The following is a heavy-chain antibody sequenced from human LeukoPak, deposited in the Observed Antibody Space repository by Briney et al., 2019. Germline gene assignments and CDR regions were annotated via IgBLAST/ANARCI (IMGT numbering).Heavy chain of an antibody. CDR1: AGSFSGYY. V-gene: IGHV4-34*01. D-gene: IGHD5-18*01. CDR3: ARGLRRGYSYGGDFDY. J-gene: IGHJ4*02. CDR2: INHSGST. Sequence: SETLSLTCAVYAGSFSGYYWSWIRQPPGKGLEWIGEINHSGSTNYNPSLKSRVTISVDTSKNQFSLKLSSVTAADTAVYYCARGLRRGYSYGGDFDYWGQGTLVTVSS.